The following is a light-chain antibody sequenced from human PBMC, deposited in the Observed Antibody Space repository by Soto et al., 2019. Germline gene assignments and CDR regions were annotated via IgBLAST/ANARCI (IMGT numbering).Light chain of an antibody. CDR3: QQSYSTPR. CDR1: QSISSY. J-gene: IGKJ1*01. V-gene: IGKV1-39*01. CDR2: AAS. Sequence: DIQMTQSPSSLSASVGDRVTITCRASQSISSYLNWYQQKPGKAPKLLIYAASSLQSGVPSRFSGSGSGTDFTLTISSLQPEDFATYYCQQSYSTPRFGQGTRWIS.